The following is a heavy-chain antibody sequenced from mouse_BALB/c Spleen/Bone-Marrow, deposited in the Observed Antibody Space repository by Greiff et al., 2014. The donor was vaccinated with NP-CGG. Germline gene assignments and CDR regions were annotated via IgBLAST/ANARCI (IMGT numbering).Heavy chain of an antibody. Sequence: VQVVESGAELAKPGASVKMSCKASGYTFTSYWMHWVKQRPGQGLEWIGYINPSTGYTEYNRKFKDKATLTADKSSSTAYMQLSSLTSEDSAVYYCARSGDYGGFDYWGQGTTLTVAS. D-gene: IGHD2-4*01. CDR3: ARSGDYGGFDY. CDR1: GYTFTSYW. V-gene: IGHV1-7*01. CDR2: INPSTGYT. J-gene: IGHJ2*01.